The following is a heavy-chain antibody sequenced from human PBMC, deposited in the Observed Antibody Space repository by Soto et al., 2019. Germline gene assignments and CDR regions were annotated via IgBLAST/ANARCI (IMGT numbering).Heavy chain of an antibody. CDR1: GGSISSGTYY. J-gene: IGHJ5*02. CDR3: ARQSQRNDDVWFVP. Sequence: HVQLQESGPGLVKPSQTLSLTCTVSGGSISSGTYYWTWIRQQPGNGLEWIGCMSYTGSTYYSPSLQSRVSLSLYTSKSQFSLTVLSVTAANTAVYYCARQSQRNDDVWFVPWGQGTLVTVSS. V-gene: IGHV4-31*03. CDR2: MSYTGST. D-gene: IGHD1-1*01.